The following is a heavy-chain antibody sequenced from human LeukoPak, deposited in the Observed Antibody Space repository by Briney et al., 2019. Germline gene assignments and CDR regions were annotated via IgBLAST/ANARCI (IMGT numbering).Heavy chain of an antibody. J-gene: IGHJ4*02. V-gene: IGHV4-39*01. CDR1: GGFISSSSYY. CDR2: IYYSGST. D-gene: IGHD5-12*01. CDR3: ARLNYIVANGGFDY. Sequence: SETLSLTCTVSGGFISSSSYYWGWIRQPPGKGLEWIGSIYYSGSTYYNPSLKSRVTISVDTSKNQFSLKLSSVTAADTAVYYCARLNYIVANGGFDYWGQGTLVTVSS.